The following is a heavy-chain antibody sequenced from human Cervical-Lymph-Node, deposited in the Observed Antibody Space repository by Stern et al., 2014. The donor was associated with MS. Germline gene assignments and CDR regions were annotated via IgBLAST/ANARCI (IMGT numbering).Heavy chain of an antibody. Sequence: QVQLVQSGPEVKKPGSSVTISCKASGGTLNNYAINWVRQAPGQGLEWMGGIIPILGVTNYAQNFQDRVTINADKSMVTAYMELGSLRSEDTAIYFCARDGSYEEYGDDATSVLDHWGQGTLVTVSS. D-gene: IGHD4-17*01. V-gene: IGHV1-69*09. CDR1: GGTLNNYA. J-gene: IGHJ4*02. CDR2: IIPILGVT. CDR3: ARDGSYEEYGDDATSVLDH.